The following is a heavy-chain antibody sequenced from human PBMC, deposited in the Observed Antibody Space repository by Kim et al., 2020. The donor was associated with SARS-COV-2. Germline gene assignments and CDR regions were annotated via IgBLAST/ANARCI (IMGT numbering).Heavy chain of an antibody. D-gene: IGHD3-22*01. CDR1: GYTFTSYG. J-gene: IGHJ4*02. Sequence: ASVKVSCKASGYTFTSYGISWVRQAPGQGLEWMGWISAYNGNTNYAQKLQGRVTMTTDTSTSTAYMELRSLRSDDTAVYYCARRGKYYYDSSGDDFDYWGQGTLVTVSS. CDR3: ARRGKYYYDSSGDDFDY. V-gene: IGHV1-18*04. CDR2: ISAYNGNT.